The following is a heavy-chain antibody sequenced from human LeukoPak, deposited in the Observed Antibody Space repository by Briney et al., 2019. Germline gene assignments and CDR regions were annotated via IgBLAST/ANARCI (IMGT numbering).Heavy chain of an antibody. CDR2: ISDSGGST. V-gene: IGHV3-23*01. CDR3: ARARSSTSCYIPFCYYYMDV. J-gene: IGHJ6*03. D-gene: IGHD2-2*02. Sequence: QSGGSLRLSCAASGLTFSNYAMSWVRQAPGKGLEWVSGISDSGGSTYYADSVKGRFIISRDNSKNTLYLQMNSLRAEDTAVYYCARARSSTSCYIPFCYYYMDVWGKGTTVTVSS. CDR1: GLTFSNYA.